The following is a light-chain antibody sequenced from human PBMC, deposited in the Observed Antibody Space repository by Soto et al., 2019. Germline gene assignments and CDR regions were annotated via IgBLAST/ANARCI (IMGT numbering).Light chain of an antibody. CDR1: QSVGNN. Sequence: EIVVTQSPATLSVSPGERATLSCRASQSVGNNFAWYQQKPGQAPRLLIFATSTRATGDPARFSGSGSGTEFTLTISSLQSEEFEVYYWQQYGDWPLTFGGGAKVEIE. V-gene: IGKV3-15*01. CDR3: QQYGDWPLT. CDR2: ATS. J-gene: IGKJ4*01.